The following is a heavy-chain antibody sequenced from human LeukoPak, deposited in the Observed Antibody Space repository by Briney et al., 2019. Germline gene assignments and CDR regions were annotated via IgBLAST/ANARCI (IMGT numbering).Heavy chain of an antibody. CDR1: GGSFSGYY. V-gene: IGHV4-34*01. J-gene: IGHJ4*02. D-gene: IGHD3-10*01. Sequence: SETLSLTCAVYGGSFSGYYWSWIRQPPGKGLEWIGEINHSGSTNYNPSLKSRVTISVDTSKNQFSLKLSSVTAADTAVYYCARTHGSGLKIDYWGQGTLVTVSS. CDR3: ARTHGSGLKIDY. CDR2: INHSGST.